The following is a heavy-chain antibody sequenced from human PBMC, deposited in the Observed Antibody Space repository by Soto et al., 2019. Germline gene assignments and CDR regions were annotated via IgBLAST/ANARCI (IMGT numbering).Heavy chain of an antibody. CDR3: ARAPTGGYSGYDLDY. D-gene: IGHD5-12*01. CDR1: GYTFRNFG. Sequence: SVKVSCKASGYTFRNFGISWVRQAPGQGLEWMGRIIPILGIANYAQKFQGRVTITADKSTSTAYMELSSLRSEDTAVYYCARAPTGGYSGYDLDYWGQGTLVTVSS. J-gene: IGHJ4*02. V-gene: IGHV1-69*04. CDR2: IIPILGIA.